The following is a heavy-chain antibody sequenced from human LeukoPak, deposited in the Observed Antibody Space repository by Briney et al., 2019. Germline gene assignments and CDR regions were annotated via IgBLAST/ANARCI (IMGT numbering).Heavy chain of an antibody. D-gene: IGHD3-22*01. Sequence: GSLRLSCAASGFTFSSYAMHWVRQAPGKGLEWIGEINHSGSTNYNPSLKSRVTISVDTSKNQFSLKLSSVTAADTAVYYCARGSHNSSGYYFDYWGQGTLVTVSS. V-gene: IGHV4-34*01. CDR3: ARGSHNSSGYYFDY. CDR2: INHSGST. J-gene: IGHJ4*02. CDR1: GFTFSSYA.